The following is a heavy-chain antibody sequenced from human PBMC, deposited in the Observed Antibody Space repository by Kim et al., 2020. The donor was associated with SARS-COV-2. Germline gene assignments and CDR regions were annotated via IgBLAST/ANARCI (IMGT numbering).Heavy chain of an antibody. Sequence: GGSLRLSCAASGFTFSSCAMHWVRQAPGKGLEWVAVISYDGSNKNYADSVKGRFTISRDKSKNTLYLQMNSLSAEDTALYYCAGDPWSRLRGLTYYYYGMDVWGQGTTVTVSS. D-gene: IGHD3-10*01. J-gene: IGHJ6*02. CDR2: ISYDGSNK. CDR3: AGDPWSRLRGLTYYYYGMDV. CDR1: GFTFSSCA. V-gene: IGHV3-30-3*01.